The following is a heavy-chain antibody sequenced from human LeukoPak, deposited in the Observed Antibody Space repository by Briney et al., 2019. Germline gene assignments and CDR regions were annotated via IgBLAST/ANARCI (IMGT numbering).Heavy chain of an antibody. D-gene: IGHD1-26*01. V-gene: IGHV3-21*06. Sequence: GGSLRLSCAVCGFVLRESRMNWVRQAPGKGLEWVSTIYSASDYIYYADSVKGRFTVSRDNAQNSLYLHMNSLKDEDTALYYCANDCSGSVHTFDSWGQGTLVTVSS. CDR2: IYSASDYI. CDR3: ANDCSGSVHTFDS. J-gene: IGHJ4*02. CDR1: GFVLRESR.